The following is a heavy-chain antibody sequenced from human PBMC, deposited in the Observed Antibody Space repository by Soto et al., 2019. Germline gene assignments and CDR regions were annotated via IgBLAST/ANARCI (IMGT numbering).Heavy chain of an antibody. CDR2: FIICGSTF. CDR3: ARVERGITIFGVVIPPFDY. V-gene: IGHV3-11*01. Sequence: GGSLRLSCAASGFTFSDYYMSWIRQAPGKGLEWVSFFIICGSTFYYADSVKGRFTISRDNAKNSLFLQMNSLRAEDTAVYYCARVERGITIFGVVIPPFDYWGQGTLVTVSS. CDR1: GFTFSDYY. J-gene: IGHJ4*02. D-gene: IGHD3-3*01.